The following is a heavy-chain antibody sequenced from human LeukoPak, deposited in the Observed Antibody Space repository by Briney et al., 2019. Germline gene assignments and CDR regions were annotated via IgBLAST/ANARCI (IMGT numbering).Heavy chain of an antibody. Sequence: ASVKVSCKASGYTFTSYGISWVRQAPGQGLEWMGWISAYTNYAQKLQGRVTMTTDTSTSTASMELRSLRSDDTAVYYCARVLHQEWLVDYWGQGTLVTVSS. CDR2: ISAYT. J-gene: IGHJ4*02. V-gene: IGHV1-18*01. CDR3: ARVLHQEWLVDY. D-gene: IGHD6-19*01. CDR1: GYTFTSYG.